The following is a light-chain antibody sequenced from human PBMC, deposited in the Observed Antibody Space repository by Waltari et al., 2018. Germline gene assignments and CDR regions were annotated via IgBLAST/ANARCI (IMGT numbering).Light chain of an antibody. CDR1: GSNIGTNT. CDR2: GNN. V-gene: IGLV1-44*01. J-gene: IGLJ2*01. CDR3: SSWDGSLNGVV. Sequence: QSVLTQPPSASATAGQRVTISCSGSGSNIGTNTVNWYQPAPGTAPKLVIYGNNQRPPGVPDRISGSKSGTSGSLAISGLQSEDEADYYCSSWDGSLNGVVFGGGTRLTVL.